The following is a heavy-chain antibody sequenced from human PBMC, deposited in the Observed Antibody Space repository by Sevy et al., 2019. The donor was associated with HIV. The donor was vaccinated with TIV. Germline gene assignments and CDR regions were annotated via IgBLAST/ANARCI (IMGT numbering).Heavy chain of an antibody. CDR3: ARRSGGLWGFRELLQNWYFDL. CDR2: IYPGDSDT. D-gene: IGHD3-10*01. CDR1: GYSFTSYW. Sequence: GESLKISCKGSGYSFTSYWIGWVRQMPGKGLEWMGIIYPGDSDTRYSPSFQGQVTISADKSISTAYLQWSSLKASDTAMYYCARRSGGLWGFRELLQNWYFDLWGRGTLVTVSS. J-gene: IGHJ2*01. V-gene: IGHV5-51*01.